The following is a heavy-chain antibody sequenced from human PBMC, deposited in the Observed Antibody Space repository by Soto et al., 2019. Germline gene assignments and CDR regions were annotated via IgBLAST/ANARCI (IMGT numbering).Heavy chain of an antibody. Sequence: EVQLVESGEGLVQPGGSLRLSCAASGFTFSSYSMNWVRQAPGKGLEWVSYISSSSSTIYYADSVKGRFTISRDNAKNSLDLQMNSLRYEDTAVYYCATYYYGSGSYSVPGSVRDYWGQGTLVTVSS. D-gene: IGHD3-10*01. V-gene: IGHV3-48*02. CDR3: ATYYYGSGSYSVPGSVRDY. CDR1: GFTFSSYS. CDR2: ISSSSSTI. J-gene: IGHJ4*02.